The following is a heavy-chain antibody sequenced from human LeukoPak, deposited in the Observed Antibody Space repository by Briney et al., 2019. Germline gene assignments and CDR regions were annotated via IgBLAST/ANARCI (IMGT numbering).Heavy chain of an antibody. CDR3: AVGGWLRYAY. V-gene: IGHV4-59*01. D-gene: IGHD5-24*01. CDR2: INYSGST. CDR1: GGSISSYY. J-gene: IGHJ4*02. Sequence: SETLSLTCTVSGGSISSYYWSWIRQPPGKGLEWIGYINYSGSTNYNPSLKSRVTISVDTSKNQFSLKLSSVTAADTAVYYCAVGGWLRYAYWDQGTLVTVSS.